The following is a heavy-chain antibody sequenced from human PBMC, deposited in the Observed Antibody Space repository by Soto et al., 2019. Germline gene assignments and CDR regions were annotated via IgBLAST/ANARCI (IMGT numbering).Heavy chain of an antibody. CDR2: ISAYNGNT. Sequence: ASVKVSCKASGYTFTGYGISWVRQAPGQGLEWMGWISAYNGNTNYAQKLQGRVTMTTDTSTSTAYMELRSLRSDDTAVYYCAREPSSITERNWNLRIVRFDPWGQGTLVTVSS. V-gene: IGHV1-18*01. CDR3: AREPSSITERNWNLRIVRFDP. CDR1: GYTFTGYG. J-gene: IGHJ5*02. D-gene: IGHD1-20*01.